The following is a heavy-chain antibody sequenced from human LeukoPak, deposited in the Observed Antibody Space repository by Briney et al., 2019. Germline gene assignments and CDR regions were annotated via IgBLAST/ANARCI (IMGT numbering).Heavy chain of an antibody. CDR3: ARGDSYGSGSYYYYYYYYMDV. D-gene: IGHD3-10*01. J-gene: IGHJ6*03. V-gene: IGHV4-39*07. CDR1: GGSISSSSYY. CDR2: IYYSGST. Sequence: SETLSLTCTVSGGSISSSSYYWGWIRQPPGKGLEWIGSIYYSGSTYYNPSLKSRVTISVDTSKNQFSLKLSSVTAADTAVYYCARGDSYGSGSYYYYYYYYMDVWGKGTTVTVSS.